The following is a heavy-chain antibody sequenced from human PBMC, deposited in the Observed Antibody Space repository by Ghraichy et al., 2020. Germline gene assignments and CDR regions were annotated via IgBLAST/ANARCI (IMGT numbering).Heavy chain of an antibody. D-gene: IGHD3-3*01. CDR2: IKPSGGST. V-gene: IGHV1-46*01. CDR1: GYTFTNYY. J-gene: IGHJ4*02. Sequence: ASVKVSCKASGYTFTNYYMHWVRQAPGQGLEWMGIIKPSGGSTSYTQKFQGRVTMTRDTSTSTVYMELSSLRSEDTAVYYCASPGPSIQAGFDYWGQGTLVTVSS. CDR3: ASPGPSIQAGFDY.